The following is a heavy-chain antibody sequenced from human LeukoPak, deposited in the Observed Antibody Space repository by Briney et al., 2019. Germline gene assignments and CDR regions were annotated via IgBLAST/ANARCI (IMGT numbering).Heavy chain of an antibody. J-gene: IGHJ5*01. CDR1: GFTFSDYY. CDR3: ARDNLSSYDS. Sequence: GGSLRLSCAASGFTFSDYYMDWVRQAPGKGLEWVGRSKNKAESYTTHYAASVEGRFTISRDDSKNLLYLQMNSLQSEDTAVYYCARDNLSSYDSWGQGTLVTVSS. V-gene: IGHV3-72*01. D-gene: IGHD6-13*01. CDR2: SKNKAESYTT.